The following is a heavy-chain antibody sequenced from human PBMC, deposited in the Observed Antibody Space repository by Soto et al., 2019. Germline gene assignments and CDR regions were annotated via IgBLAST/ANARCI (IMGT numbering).Heavy chain of an antibody. CDR1: GDSVSSNSAA. D-gene: IGHD2-21*02. J-gene: IGHJ2*01. CDR2: TYYRSKWYN. Sequence: PSRTLSLTCAISGDSVSSNSAAWNWIRQSPSRGLEWLGRTYYRSKWYNDYAVSVKSRITINPDTSKNQFSLQLNSVTPEDTAVYYCARSHIVVVTGNWYFDLWGRGTLVTVSS. V-gene: IGHV6-1*01. CDR3: ARSHIVVVTGNWYFDL.